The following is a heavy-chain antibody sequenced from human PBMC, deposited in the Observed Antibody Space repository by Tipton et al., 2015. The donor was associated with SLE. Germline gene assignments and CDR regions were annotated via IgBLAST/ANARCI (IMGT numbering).Heavy chain of an antibody. V-gene: IGHV4-59*12. D-gene: IGHD4-17*01. CDR1: DDSISSYY. CDR2: IYYSGRT. J-gene: IGHJ5*02. Sequence: GLVKPSETLSLTCTVSDDSISSYYWSWIRQPPGKGLEWIGYIYYSGRTDYNPSLKSRVTMSLDTSENQFSLRLTSVTAADTAVYYCVRGLGEIDYGDYGDLWGQGTLVTVSS. CDR3: VRGLGEIDYGDYGDL.